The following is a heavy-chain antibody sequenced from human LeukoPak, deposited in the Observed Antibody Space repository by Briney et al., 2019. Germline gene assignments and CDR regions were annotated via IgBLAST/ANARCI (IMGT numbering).Heavy chain of an antibody. CDR2: IKQDGSEK. Sequence: GGSLRLSCAASGFTFSSYWMSWVRQAPGKGLEWVANIKQDGSEKYYVDSVKGRFTISRDNAKNSLYLQMNSLRAEDTAVYYCARDLRSIAVAGTDAFDIWGQGTMVTVSS. CDR1: GFTFSSYW. V-gene: IGHV3-7*01. CDR3: ARDLRSIAVAGTDAFDI. D-gene: IGHD6-19*01. J-gene: IGHJ3*02.